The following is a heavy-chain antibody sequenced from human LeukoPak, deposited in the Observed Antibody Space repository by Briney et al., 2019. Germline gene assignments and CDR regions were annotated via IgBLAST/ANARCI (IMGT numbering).Heavy chain of an antibody. D-gene: IGHD3-22*01. CDR1: GYTFTSYY. V-gene: IGHV1-46*01. CDR3: ARDRGDTSSGYYYVAFDY. J-gene: IGHJ4*02. Sequence: ASVKVSCKASGYTFTSYYMHWVQQAPGQGLEWMGIINPSGGSTSYAQKFQGRVTMTRDMSTSTVYMELSSLRSEDTAVYYCARDRGDTSSGYYYVAFDYWGQGTLVTVSS. CDR2: INPSGGST.